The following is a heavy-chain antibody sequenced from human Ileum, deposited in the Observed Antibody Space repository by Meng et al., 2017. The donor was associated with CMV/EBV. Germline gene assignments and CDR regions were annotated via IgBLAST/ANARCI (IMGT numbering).Heavy chain of an antibody. D-gene: IGHD3-16*01. CDR2: IYHGGST. V-gene: IGHV4-4*07. CDR3: ARGPGGFGDFNFDY. CDR1: GDSITSFY. J-gene: IGHJ4*02. Sequence: QGQLQESGPGLVKPSETLSPTCTVSGDSITSFYWSWIRQPAGKALEWIGRIYHGGSTNYNPSLKSRVTLSVDTSKNQFSMRLTSVTAADTAVYYCARGPGGFGDFNFDYWGQGTLVTASS.